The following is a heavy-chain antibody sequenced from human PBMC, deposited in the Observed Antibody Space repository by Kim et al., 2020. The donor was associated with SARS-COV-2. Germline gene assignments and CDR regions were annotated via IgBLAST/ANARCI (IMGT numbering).Heavy chain of an antibody. D-gene: IGHD4-4*01. CDR1: GFTFDDYA. CDR3: AKEFTVTTGNWYFDL. CDR2: ISWNSGSI. Sequence: GGSLRLSCAASGFTFDDYAMHWVRQAPGKGLEWVSGISWNSGSIGYADSVKGRFTISRDNAKNSLYLQMNSLRAEDTALYYCAKEFTVTTGNWYFDLWGR. V-gene: IGHV3-9*01. J-gene: IGHJ2*01.